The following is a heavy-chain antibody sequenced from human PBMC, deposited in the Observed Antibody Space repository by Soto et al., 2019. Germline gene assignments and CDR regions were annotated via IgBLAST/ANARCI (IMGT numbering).Heavy chain of an antibody. D-gene: IGHD3-9*01. V-gene: IGHV3-21*01. J-gene: IGHJ5*02. CDR2: ISTSGVYI. Sequence: EVQLVESGGGLVKPGGSLRLSCAASGFTFNNYGLNWVRQAPGKGLEWVSSISTSGVYISYADSVKGRFTTSRDNAQNALYLQMNNLRAEDTAMYYCARGGVLRCFDDTPGGQGTLVTVSS. CDR3: ARGGVLRCFDDTP. CDR1: GFTFNNYG.